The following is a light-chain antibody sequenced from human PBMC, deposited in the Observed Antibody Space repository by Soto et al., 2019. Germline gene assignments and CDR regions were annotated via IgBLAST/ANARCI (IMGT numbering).Light chain of an antibody. CDR1: SSDVGGYNY. Sequence: QSVLTQPPSASGSPGQSVTISCTGTSSDVGGYNYVSWYQQHPGKAPKLMIYEVSKRPSGVPDRFSGSKSGNTASLTVSGLQAEDEADYYCSSYAGSNNFVFGTGNKVPVL. CDR2: EVS. CDR3: SSYAGSNNFV. J-gene: IGLJ1*01. V-gene: IGLV2-8*01.